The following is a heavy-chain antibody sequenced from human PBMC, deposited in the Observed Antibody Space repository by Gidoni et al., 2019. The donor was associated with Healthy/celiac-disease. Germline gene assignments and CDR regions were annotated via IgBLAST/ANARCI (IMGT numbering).Heavy chain of an antibody. V-gene: IGHV3-23*01. J-gene: IGHJ2*01. CDR2: ISGSGGST. CDR1: GFPFSSYA. CDR3: AKASPTITMTAYWYFDL. Sequence: EVQLLESGVGLVQPGGSPRLSCAASGFPFSSYAMGWGRQAPGKGREGVSAISGSGGSTYYADAVKGRFTISRDNSKNTLYLQMNSLRAEDTAVYYCAKASPTITMTAYWYFDLWGRGTLVTVSS. D-gene: IGHD3-22*01.